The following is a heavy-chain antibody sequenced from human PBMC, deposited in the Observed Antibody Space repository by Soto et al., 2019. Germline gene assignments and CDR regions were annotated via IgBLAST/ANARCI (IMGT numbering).Heavy chain of an antibody. V-gene: IGHV3-23*01. CDR2: ISGRGGDT. D-gene: IGHD3-10*01. CDR3: AKGSTWGGRFDSEGSGMDG. J-gene: IGHJ6*02. Sequence: EVQLLESGGVLVQPGGSLRLSCAASEFTFSSYAMSWGRQAPGKGLEWVSSISGRGGDTYYADSVKGRFTISRDNFKKTLYLQLNSLRVEDTALYYCAKGSTWGGRFDSEGSGMDGWGQGTTVTVSS. CDR1: EFTFSSYA.